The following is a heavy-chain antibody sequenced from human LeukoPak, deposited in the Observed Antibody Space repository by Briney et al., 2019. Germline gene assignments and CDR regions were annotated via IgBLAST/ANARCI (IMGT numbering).Heavy chain of an antibody. CDR1: GFTFSSYA. D-gene: IGHD1-26*01. CDR2: ISGSGGGT. CDR3: AKDHGSSEHFDY. Sequence: GGSLRLSCAASGFTFSSYAMSWVRQAPGKGLEWVSTISGSGGGTYYADSVKGRFTISRDNSKNTLYLQMNSLRAEDTAVYYCAKDHGSSEHFDYWGQGTLVTVSS. V-gene: IGHV3-23*01. J-gene: IGHJ4*02.